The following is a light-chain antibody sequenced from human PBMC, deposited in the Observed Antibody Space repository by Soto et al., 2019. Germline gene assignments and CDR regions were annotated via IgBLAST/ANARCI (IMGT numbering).Light chain of an antibody. V-gene: IGLV2-8*01. CDR1: SSDVGVYNY. CDR2: EVS. CDR3: SSFAGNNNLV. Sequence: QYVLTQPPSASGSPGQSVTISCTGTSSDVGVYNYVSWYQQHPGKAPKLMIYEVSKRPSGVPDRFSGSKSGNTASLTVSGLQAEDEADYYCSSFAGNNNLVFGGGTKLTVL. J-gene: IGLJ2*01.